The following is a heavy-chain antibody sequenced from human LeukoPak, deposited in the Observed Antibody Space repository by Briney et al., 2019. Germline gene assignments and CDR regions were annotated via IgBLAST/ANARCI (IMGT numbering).Heavy chain of an antibody. V-gene: IGHV1-18*01. J-gene: IGHJ4*02. CDR3: ARGSTYYYDSSGYTDFDY. D-gene: IGHD3-22*01. CDR2: ISAYNGNT. Sequence: GASVKVSCKASGYTLTSYGISWVRQAPGQGLEWMGWISAYNGNTNYAQKLQGRVTMTTDTSTSTAYMELRSLRSDDTAVYYCARGSTYYYDSSGYTDFDYWGQGTLVTVSS. CDR1: GYTLTSYG.